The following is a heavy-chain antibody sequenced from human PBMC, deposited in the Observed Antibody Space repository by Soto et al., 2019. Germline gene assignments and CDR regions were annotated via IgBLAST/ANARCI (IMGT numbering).Heavy chain of an antibody. CDR3: AMGGFRFGPHAYMSY. CDR2: IIPAIGTA. J-gene: IGHJ4*01. Sequence: QVQLVQSGAEVKKPGSSVKVSCKSSGGIFGDYAINWVRQAPGQGLEWLGAIIPAIGTANYAHKFQGSVSITADESSNIAYVELRNLRSDDSAIYYCAMGGFRFGPHAYMSYWGQGTLVTVSS. CDR1: GGIFGDYA. V-gene: IGHV1-69*01. D-gene: IGHD3-16*01.